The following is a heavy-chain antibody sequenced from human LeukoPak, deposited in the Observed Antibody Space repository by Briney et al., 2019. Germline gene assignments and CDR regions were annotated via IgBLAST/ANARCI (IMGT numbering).Heavy chain of an antibody. V-gene: IGHV3-7*05. J-gene: IGHJ4*02. CDR1: GFTFSSYW. CDR2: IKQDGSEK. CDR3: ARGMFYYGSGSDTGDY. D-gene: IGHD3-10*01. Sequence: PGGSLSLSCAASGFTFSSYWIHWVRQAPGKGLEWVANIKQDGSEKYYVDSVKGRFTISRDNAKNSLYLQMNSLRAEDTAVYYCARGMFYYGSGSDTGDYWGQGTLVTVSS.